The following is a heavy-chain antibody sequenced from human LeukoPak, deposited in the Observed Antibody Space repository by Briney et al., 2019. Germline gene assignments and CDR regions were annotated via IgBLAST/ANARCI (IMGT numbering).Heavy chain of an antibody. J-gene: IGHJ6*02. D-gene: IGHD6-19*01. CDR1: GFTFSSYG. CDR3: AKIFYSSGWSFGMDV. Sequence: GGSLRLSCAASGFTFSSYGMHWVRQAPGKGLEWVAVISYDGSNKYYADSVKGRFTISRDNSKNTLYLQMNSLRAEDTAVYYCAKIFYSSGWSFGMDVWGQGTTVTVPS. CDR2: ISYDGSNK. V-gene: IGHV3-30*18.